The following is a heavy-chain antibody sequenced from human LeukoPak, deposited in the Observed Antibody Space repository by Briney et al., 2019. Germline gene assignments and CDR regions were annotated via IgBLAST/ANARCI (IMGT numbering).Heavy chain of an antibody. CDR3: ARFYYDSSGWFDP. J-gene: IGHJ5*02. V-gene: IGHV4-39*07. CDR2: IYYSGST. CDR1: GGSISSSSYY. D-gene: IGHD3-22*01. Sequence: SETLSLTCTVSGGSISSSSYYWGWIRQPPGKGLEWIGSIYYSGSTYYNPSLKSRVTISVDTSKNQFSLKLSSVTAADTAVYYCARFYYDSSGWFDPWGQGTLVTVSS.